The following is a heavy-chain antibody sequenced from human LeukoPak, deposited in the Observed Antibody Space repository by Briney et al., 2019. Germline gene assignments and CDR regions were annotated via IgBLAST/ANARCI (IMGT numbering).Heavy chain of an antibody. CDR3: ARGLVGTMVRGVIIYFDY. J-gene: IGHJ4*02. Sequence: GGSLRLSCAASGFTFSSYWMSWVRQAPGKGLEWVANIKQDGSEKYYVDSVKGRFTISRDNAKNSLYLQMNSLRAEDTAVYYCARGLVGTMVRGVIIYFDYWGQGTLVTVSS. CDR1: GFTFSSYW. V-gene: IGHV3-7*01. D-gene: IGHD3-10*01. CDR2: IKQDGSEK.